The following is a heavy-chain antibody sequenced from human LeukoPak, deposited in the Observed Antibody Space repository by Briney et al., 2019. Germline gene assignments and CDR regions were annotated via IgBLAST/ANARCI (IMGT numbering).Heavy chain of an antibody. CDR3: ARAGGYSDYDFFYYYYMDV. CDR1: GGSISSGSYY. Sequence: SQTLSLTCTVSGGSISSGSYYWSWIRQPPGKGLEWIGEINHSGSTNYNPSLKSRVTISVDTSKNQFSLKLRSVTAADTAVYYCARAGGYSDYDFFYYYYMDVWGQGTTVTVSS. CDR2: INHSGST. J-gene: IGHJ6*03. V-gene: IGHV4-39*07. D-gene: IGHD5-12*01.